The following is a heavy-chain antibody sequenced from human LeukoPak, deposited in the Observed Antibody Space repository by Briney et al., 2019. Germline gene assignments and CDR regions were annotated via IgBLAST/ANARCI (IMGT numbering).Heavy chain of an antibody. CDR3: ARLEYGCSSTSCQFDY. CDR2: IYPGDSDT. D-gene: IGHD2-2*01. Sequence: PGESLKISCKGSGYSFTNYWIGWVRQMPGKGLEWMGIIYPGDSDTRYSPSFQGQVTISADKSISTAYLQWSSLKASDTAMHYCARLEYGCSSTSCQFDYWGQGTLVTISS. V-gene: IGHV5-51*01. J-gene: IGHJ4*02. CDR1: GYSFTNYW.